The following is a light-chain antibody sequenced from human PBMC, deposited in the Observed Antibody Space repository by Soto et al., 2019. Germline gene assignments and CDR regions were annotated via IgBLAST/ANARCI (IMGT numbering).Light chain of an antibody. CDR2: DAS. CDR1: QIVSTC. J-gene: IGKJ1*01. Sequence: DIQMTQSPSTLSASVGDRVTITCRASQIVSTCLAWYQQKPGNAPKLLIFDASNLASGVPSRFSGSGSGTEVTLTIDSRQPDEFVTYYCQQYYSVSRTFGQGTELDIK. CDR3: QQYYSVSRT. V-gene: IGKV1-5*01.